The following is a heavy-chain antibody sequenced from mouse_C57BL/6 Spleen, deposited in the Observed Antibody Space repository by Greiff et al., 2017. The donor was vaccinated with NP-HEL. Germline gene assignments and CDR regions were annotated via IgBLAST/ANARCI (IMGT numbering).Heavy chain of an antibody. D-gene: IGHD1-1*01. J-gene: IGHJ4*01. Sequence: VQLQQSGAELVKPGASVKMSCKASGYTFTSYWITWVKQRPGQGLEWIGDIYPGSGSTNYNEKFKSKATLTVDTSSSTAYMQLSSLTSEDSAVYYCARRSRLLRAMDYWGQRTSVTVSS. CDR1: GYTFTSYW. V-gene: IGHV1-55*01. CDR2: IYPGSGST. CDR3: ARRSRLLRAMDY.